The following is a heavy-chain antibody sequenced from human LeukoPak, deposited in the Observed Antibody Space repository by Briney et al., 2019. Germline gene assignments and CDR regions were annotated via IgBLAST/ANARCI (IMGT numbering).Heavy chain of an antibody. CDR3: AKDRNSVGSSYNY. D-gene: IGHD6-6*01. CDR1: GFTFSSYA. V-gene: IGHV3-23*01. J-gene: IGHJ4*02. Sequence: GGSLRLSCAASGFTFSSYAMSWVRQAPGKGLEWVSAISGSGGSTYYADSVKGRFTITRDNSKNTLYLQMNSLRAEDTAVYYCAKDRNSVGSSYNYWGQGTLVTVSS. CDR2: ISGSGGST.